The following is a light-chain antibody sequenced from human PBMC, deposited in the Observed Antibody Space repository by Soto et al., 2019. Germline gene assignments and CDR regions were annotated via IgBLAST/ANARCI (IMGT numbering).Light chain of an antibody. Sequence: QSVLTQPRSVSGSPGQSVTMSCTGTSSDVGDYDYVSWYQHHPGKAPKLMIYDVSKRPSGVPDRFSGSKSGNTASLTISGLQAEDEADYYCCSYEGSYSWVFGGGTKLTVL. CDR3: CSYEGSYSWV. CDR2: DVS. V-gene: IGLV2-11*01. J-gene: IGLJ3*02. CDR1: SSDVGDYDY.